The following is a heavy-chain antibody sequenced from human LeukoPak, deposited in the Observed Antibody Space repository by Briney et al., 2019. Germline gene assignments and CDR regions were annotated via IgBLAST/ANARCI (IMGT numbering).Heavy chain of an antibody. CDR1: GGTFNNSA. Sequence: ASVKVSCKTSGGTFNNSAISWVRQAPGQGLEWLGGIMPLFGTAGYAQKFQGRVTITKAESTRTVYLELTSLTSDDTAVYYCARDVHGDYGSGWFAPWGQGTLVSVSS. V-gene: IGHV1-69*05. CDR2: IMPLFGTA. D-gene: IGHD4-17*01. J-gene: IGHJ5*02. CDR3: ARDVHGDYGSGWFAP.